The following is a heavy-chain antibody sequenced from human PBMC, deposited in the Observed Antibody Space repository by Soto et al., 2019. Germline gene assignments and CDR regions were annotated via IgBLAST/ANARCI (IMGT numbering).Heavy chain of an antibody. CDR3: ARHIYCTNGVCHDY. Sequence: SETLSLTCTFSGCSISGGDYYWSWIRQPPGKGLEWIGYIYYSGSTYYNPSLKSRVTISVDTSKNQFSLKLSSVTAADTAVYYCARHIYCTNGVCHDYWGQGTLVTVSS. CDR1: GCSISGGDYY. CDR2: IYYSGST. V-gene: IGHV4-30-4*01. J-gene: IGHJ4*02. D-gene: IGHD2-8*01.